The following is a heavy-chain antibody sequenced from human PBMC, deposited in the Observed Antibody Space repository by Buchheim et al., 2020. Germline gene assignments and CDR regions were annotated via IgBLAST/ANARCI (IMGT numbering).Heavy chain of an antibody. CDR3: ARDHCSSTSCYGMDV. CDR2: IHHSGST. D-gene: IGHD2-2*01. V-gene: IGHV4-30-2*01. Sequence: QLQLQESGSGLVKPSQTLSLTCAVSGGSISSGGYSWSWIRQPPGKGLEWIGYIHHSGSTYYNPSLKSRVTISVDRSKNHFFLKLSSVTAADTAVYYCARDHCSSTSCYGMDVWGQGTT. J-gene: IGHJ6*02. CDR1: GGSISSGGYS.